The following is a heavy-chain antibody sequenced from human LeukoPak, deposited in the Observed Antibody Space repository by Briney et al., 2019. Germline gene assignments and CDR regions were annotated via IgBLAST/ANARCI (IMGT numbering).Heavy chain of an antibody. CDR3: AKAGDQNYYYYMDV. CDR2: VSSSGTST. V-gene: IGHV3-23*01. J-gene: IGHJ6*03. Sequence: PGGSLRLSCAASGSTFSTYAMSWVRQAPGKGLEWVSAVSSSGTSTYYADSVKGRFTISRDNSKNTLYLQMNSLRAEDTAVYYCAKAGDQNYYYYMDVWGKGTTVTVSS. D-gene: IGHD4-17*01. CDR1: GSTFSTYA.